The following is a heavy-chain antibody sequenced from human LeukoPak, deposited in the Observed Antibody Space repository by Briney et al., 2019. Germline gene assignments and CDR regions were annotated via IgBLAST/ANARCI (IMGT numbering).Heavy chain of an antibody. Sequence: GGTLRLSCGGSGFTFSSYGISWVLQAPGKGLEWLSAISGSGGSTYYADSVKGRFTISRDNSKNTLYLQMNSLRAEDTAVYYCAKEGGYGELSSYFDYWGQGTLVTVSS. V-gene: IGHV3-23*01. CDR2: ISGSGGST. CDR3: AKEGGYGELSSYFDY. J-gene: IGHJ4*02. CDR1: GFTFSSYG. D-gene: IGHD3-16*02.